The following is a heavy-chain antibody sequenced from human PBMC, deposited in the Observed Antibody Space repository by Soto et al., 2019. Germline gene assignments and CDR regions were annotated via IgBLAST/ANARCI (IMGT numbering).Heavy chain of an antibody. CDR2: IYHSGST. J-gene: IGHJ4*02. CDR3: ARTGRMIAVADTQLYYFDY. D-gene: IGHD6-19*01. CDR1: GGSISSSNW. Sequence: QVQLQESGPGLVKPSGTLPLTCAVSGGSISSSNWWSWVRQPPGKGLEWIGEIYHSGSTNYNPSLKSRVTISVDKSKNQFSLKLSSVTAADTAVYYCARTGRMIAVADTQLYYFDYWGQGTLVTVSS. V-gene: IGHV4-4*02.